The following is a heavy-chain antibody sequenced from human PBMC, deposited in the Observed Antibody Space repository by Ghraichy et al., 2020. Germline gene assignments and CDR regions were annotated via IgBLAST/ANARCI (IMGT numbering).Heavy chain of an antibody. V-gene: IGHV4-34*01. J-gene: IGHJ6*03. Sequence: SETLSLTCAVYGGSFSGYYWSWIRQPPGKGLEWIGEINHSGSTNYNPSLKSRVTISVDTSKNQFSLKLSSVTAADTAVYYCAREYGSGSYSAPYYYYYYYMDVWGKGTTVTVSS. CDR2: INHSGST. D-gene: IGHD3-10*01. CDR1: GGSFSGYY. CDR3: AREYGSGSYSAPYYYYYYYMDV.